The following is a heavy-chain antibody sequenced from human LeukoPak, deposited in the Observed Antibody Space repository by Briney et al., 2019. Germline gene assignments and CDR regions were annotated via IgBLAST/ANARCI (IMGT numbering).Heavy chain of an antibody. Sequence: PGGSLRLSCAASGFTFSSYWMNWVRQAPGKGLEWVANIKEDGSEKYYVDSVKGRFTISRGNAKNSLYLQMNSLRAEDTAVYYCARDPSSLRDSFDYWGQGTLVTVSS. CDR1: GFTFSSYW. CDR3: ARDPSSLRDSFDY. V-gene: IGHV3-7*01. CDR2: IKEDGSEK. J-gene: IGHJ4*02.